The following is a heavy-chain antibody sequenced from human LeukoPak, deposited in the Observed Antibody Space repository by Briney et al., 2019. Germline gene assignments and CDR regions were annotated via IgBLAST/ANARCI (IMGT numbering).Heavy chain of an antibody. D-gene: IGHD3-3*01. V-gene: IGHV3-74*01. J-gene: IGHJ4*02. CDR1: GFTFSNYA. Sequence: GGSLRLSCAASGFTFSNYAMSWVRQAPGKGLVWVSRINTDGSSTSYADSVKGRFTISRDNAKNTLYPQMNSLRAEDTAVYYCARGKLDFWSGSPFDYWGQGTLVTVSS. CDR3: ARGKLDFWSGSPFDY. CDR2: INTDGSST.